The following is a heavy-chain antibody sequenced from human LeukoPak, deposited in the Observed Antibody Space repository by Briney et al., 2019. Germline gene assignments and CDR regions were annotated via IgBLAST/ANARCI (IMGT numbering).Heavy chain of an antibody. D-gene: IGHD6-19*01. CDR3: AKDSNGWYQRGSNYFDY. Sequence: GSLSLTCAASGFTFTSYAMNWVRQAPGKGLEWVSTINGSGSSTYYVDSAKGRFTISRDNSKNTLYLQMNSLRAEDTAEYYCAKDSNGWYQRGSNYFDYWGQGTLVTVSS. CDR1: GFTFTSYA. J-gene: IGHJ4*02. V-gene: IGHV3-23*01. CDR2: INGSGSST.